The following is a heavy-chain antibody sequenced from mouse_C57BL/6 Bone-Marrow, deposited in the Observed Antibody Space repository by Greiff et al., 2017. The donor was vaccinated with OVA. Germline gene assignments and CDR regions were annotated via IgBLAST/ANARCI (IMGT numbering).Heavy chain of an antibody. CDR1: GYTFTSYG. CDR2: IYPRSGNT. Sequence: QVQLQQSGAELARPGASVKLSCKASGYTFTSYGISWVKQRTGQGLEWIGEIYPRSGNTYYNEKFKGKATLTADKSSSTAYMELRSLTSEDSAVYFCARRGIYYDYDQRNYFDYWGQGTTLTVSS. D-gene: IGHD2-4*01. CDR3: ARRGIYYDYDQRNYFDY. J-gene: IGHJ2*01. V-gene: IGHV1-81*01.